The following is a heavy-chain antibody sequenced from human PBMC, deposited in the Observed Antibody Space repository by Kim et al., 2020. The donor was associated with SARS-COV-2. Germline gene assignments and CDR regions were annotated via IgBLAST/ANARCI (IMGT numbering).Heavy chain of an antibody. J-gene: IGHJ6*01. Sequence: GGSLRLSCAASGFTFSSYGMHWVRQAPGKGLEWVAVISYDGSNKYYADSVKGRFTISRDNSKNTLDLQMNSLRAEDTTVYYCAKDLWREQDYDILPGYYYFYYVIAVCAPGTPVTVS. CDR2: ISYDGSNK. CDR1: GFTFSSYG. V-gene: IGHV3-30*18. CDR3: AKDLWREQDYDILPGYYYFYYVIAV. D-gene: IGHD3-9*01.